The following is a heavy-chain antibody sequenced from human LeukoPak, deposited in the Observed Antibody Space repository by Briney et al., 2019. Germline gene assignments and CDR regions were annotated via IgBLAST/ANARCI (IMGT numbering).Heavy chain of an antibody. CDR2: IIAIIGAA. Sequence: GSSVKVSCKASGGTFTSYAISWVRQAPGQGLEWMGRIIAIIGAANYAQKFQGRVTITTDESTSTAYMERSSLRSEATAVYYCARAGSSWYRFDYWGQGTVVTVSS. D-gene: IGHD6-13*01. CDR3: ARAGSSWYRFDY. J-gene: IGHJ4*02. V-gene: IGHV1-69*05. CDR1: GGTFTSYA.